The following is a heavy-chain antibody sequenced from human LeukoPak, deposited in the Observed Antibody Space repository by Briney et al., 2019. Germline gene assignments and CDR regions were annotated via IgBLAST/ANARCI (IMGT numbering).Heavy chain of an antibody. J-gene: IGHJ4*02. CDR3: TTKSSAAGIDY. CDR1: GFTFSNAW. D-gene: IGHD6-13*01. Sequence: GGSLRLSCAASGFTFSNAWMSWVRQAPGKGLEWVGRIKSKTDGGTTDYAAPVKGRFTISRDDSKNTLYLQMNSLETEDTAVYYCTTKSSAAGIDYWGQGTLVTVSS. CDR2: IKSKTDGGTT. V-gene: IGHV3-15*01.